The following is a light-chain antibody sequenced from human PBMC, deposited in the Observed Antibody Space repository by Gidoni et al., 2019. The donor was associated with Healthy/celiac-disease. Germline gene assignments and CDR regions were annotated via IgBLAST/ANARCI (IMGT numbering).Light chain of an antibody. CDR2: WAS. J-gene: IGKJ1*01. CDR1: QSVLYSSNNKNY. CDR3: QQYYSTPPT. V-gene: IGKV4-1*01. Sequence: DIVMTQSPDSLAVSLGERATINCKSSQSVLYSSNNKNYLAWYQQKTGQPPKLLIYWASTRESGVPDRFSGSGSGTDCTLSSSSLQAEDVAVYYCQQYYSTPPTFGQGTKVEIK.